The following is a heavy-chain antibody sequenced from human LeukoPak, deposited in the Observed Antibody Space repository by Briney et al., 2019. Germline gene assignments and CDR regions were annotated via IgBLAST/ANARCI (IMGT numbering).Heavy chain of an antibody. CDR3: ARGYCSSTSCYPYYYYGMDV. J-gene: IGHJ6*04. Sequence: ASVKVSCKASGGTFSSYAISWVRQAPGQGLEWMGGIIPIFGTANYAQKFQGRVTITADKSTSTAYMELSSLRSEDTAVYHCARGYCSSTSCYPYYYYGMDVWGKGTTVTVSS. D-gene: IGHD2-2*01. V-gene: IGHV1-69*06. CDR2: IIPIFGTA. CDR1: GGTFSSYA.